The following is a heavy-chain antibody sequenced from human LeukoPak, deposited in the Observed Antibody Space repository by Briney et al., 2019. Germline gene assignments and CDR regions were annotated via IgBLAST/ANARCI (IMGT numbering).Heavy chain of an antibody. CDR2: IYTSGST. V-gene: IGHV4-61*02. J-gene: IGHJ4*02. Sequence: SETLSLTCTVSGGSISSGSYYWSWIRQPAGKGLEWIGRIYTSGSTNYNPSLKSRVTISVDTSKNQFSLKLSSVTAADTAVYYCARDEGGATSAFDYWGQGTLVTVSS. CDR3: ARDEGGATSAFDY. D-gene: IGHD1-26*01. CDR1: GGSISSGSYY.